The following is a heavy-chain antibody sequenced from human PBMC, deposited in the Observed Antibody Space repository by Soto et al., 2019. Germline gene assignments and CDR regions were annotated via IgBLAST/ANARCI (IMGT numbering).Heavy chain of an antibody. Sequence: PAETLSLTCSASGGSISGPYWSWIRQSPGKGLEWLGYVYYTGSTNYSPSLRSRVRISVYTAKNELSLRLSSVTAADTAAYFCARSVADPDSHMDVWGQGTQVTVSS. J-gene: IGHJ6*02. D-gene: IGHD2-21*02. CDR3: ARSVADPDSHMDV. CDR1: GGSISGPY. V-gene: IGHV4-59*11. CDR2: VYYTGST.